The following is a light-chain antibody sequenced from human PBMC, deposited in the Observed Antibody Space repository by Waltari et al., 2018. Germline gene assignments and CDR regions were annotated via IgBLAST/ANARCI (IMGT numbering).Light chain of an antibody. CDR2: EDN. CDR3: GTWDNSLDAKL. CDR1: SSNIGTNF. Sequence: QSVLTQPPSVSAAPGQKVTISCSGSSSNIGTNFVSWYQQLPGTAPKLLIYEDNKRPSTIPDRFSGSKSGTSATLGITGLQTGDEADYYCGTWDNSLDAKLFGGGT. V-gene: IGLV1-51*02. J-gene: IGLJ2*01.